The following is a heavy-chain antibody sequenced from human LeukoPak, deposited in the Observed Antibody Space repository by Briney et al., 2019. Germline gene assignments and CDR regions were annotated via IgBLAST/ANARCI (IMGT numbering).Heavy chain of an antibody. Sequence: GGSLRLSCEASGFTFSSYWMSWVGQAPGKGLEWVANIKQDGSEKYYVDSVKGRFTISRDNAKNSLYLQMNSLRAEDTAVYYCATHSGWCFDHWGQGTLVTVSS. CDR2: IKQDGSEK. V-gene: IGHV3-7*01. CDR3: ATHSGWCFDH. D-gene: IGHD6-19*01. J-gene: IGHJ4*02. CDR1: GFTFSSYW.